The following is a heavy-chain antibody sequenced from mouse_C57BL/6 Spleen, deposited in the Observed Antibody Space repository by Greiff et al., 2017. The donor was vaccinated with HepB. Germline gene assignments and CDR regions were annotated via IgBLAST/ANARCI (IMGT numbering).Heavy chain of an antibody. CDR1: GYTFTSYW. D-gene: IGHD2-2*01. V-gene: IGHV1-64*01. CDR2: IHPNSGST. Sequence: VKLVESGAELVKPGASVKLSCKASGYTFTSYWMHWVKQRPGQGLEWIGMIHPNSGSTNYNEKFKSKATLTVDKSSSTAYMQLSSLTSEDSAVYYCARGNGYDYFDYWGKGTTLTVSS. J-gene: IGHJ2*01. CDR3: ARGNGYDYFDY.